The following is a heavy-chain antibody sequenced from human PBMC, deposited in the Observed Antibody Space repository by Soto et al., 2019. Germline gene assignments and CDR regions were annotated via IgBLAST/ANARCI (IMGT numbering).Heavy chain of an antibody. J-gene: IGHJ4*02. CDR3: AAGYREKHFDY. V-gene: IGHV4-31*03. D-gene: IGHD5-18*01. CDR1: GGSISSGGYY. Sequence: QVQLQESGPGLVKPSQTLSLTCTVSGGSISSGGYYWSWIRQHPGKGLEWIGYIYYSGSTYYNPSRKGRVTISVDTSKNQFALKLSSVTAADTAVYYCAAGYREKHFDYWGQGTLVTVSS. CDR2: IYYSGST.